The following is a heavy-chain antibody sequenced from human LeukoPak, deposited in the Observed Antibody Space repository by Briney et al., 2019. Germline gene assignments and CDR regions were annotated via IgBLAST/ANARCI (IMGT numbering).Heavy chain of an antibody. J-gene: IGHJ3*02. CDR2: ICYSGNT. Sequence: SETLSLTCTVSGGSISSYYWSWIRQPPGKGLEWIGYICYSGNTNYNPSLKSRVTISVDTSKNQLSLKLSSVSAADTAVYSCARHPPRSAFDIWGQGTMVTVSS. V-gene: IGHV4-59*08. CDR3: ARHPPRSAFDI. CDR1: GGSISSYY.